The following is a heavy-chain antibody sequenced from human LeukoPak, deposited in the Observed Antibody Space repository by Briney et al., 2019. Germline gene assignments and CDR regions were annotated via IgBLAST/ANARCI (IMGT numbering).Heavy chain of an antibody. CDR1: GFTFSDYY. J-gene: IGHJ4*02. V-gene: IGHV3-11*01. D-gene: IGHD3-9*01. Sequence: GGSLRLSCAASGFTFSDYYMSWIRQAPGKGLEWVSYISSSGSTIYYADSVKGRFTISRDNAKNSLYLQMNSLRAEDTAVYYCAISAYFDWLLYKGFDYWGQGTLVTVSS. CDR3: AISAYFDWLLYKGFDY. CDR2: ISSSGSTI.